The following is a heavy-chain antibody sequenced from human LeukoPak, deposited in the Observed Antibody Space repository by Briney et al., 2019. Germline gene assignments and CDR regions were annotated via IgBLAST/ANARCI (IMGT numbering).Heavy chain of an antibody. J-gene: IGHJ4*02. CDR2: IKFDESDK. D-gene: IGHD1-1*01. Sequence: PGGSLRLSCAASAFTFSDFWMGWVRQAPGKGLEWVASIKFDESDKHNADFVKGRFTTSSNNTKHSLFLQINSLRGEDTAVYFCKRVTTNGYFEYWGQGTLGTVSS. CDR1: AFTFSDFW. CDR3: KRVTTNGYFEY. V-gene: IGHV3-7*04.